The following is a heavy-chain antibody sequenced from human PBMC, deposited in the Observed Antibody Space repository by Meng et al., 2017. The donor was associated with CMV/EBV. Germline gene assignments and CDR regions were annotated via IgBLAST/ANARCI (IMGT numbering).Heavy chain of an antibody. Sequence: ASGFTFSNYGMHWVRQAPGKGLEWVALIAYDGNNKKYADSVKGRFTISRDNSKNTLYLQMNSLRAEDTAVYYCAKTTEYSYGYFDYWGQGTLVTVSS. J-gene: IGHJ4*02. CDR1: GFTFSNYG. D-gene: IGHD5-18*01. CDR2: IAYDGNNK. CDR3: AKTTEYSYGYFDY. V-gene: IGHV3-30*18.